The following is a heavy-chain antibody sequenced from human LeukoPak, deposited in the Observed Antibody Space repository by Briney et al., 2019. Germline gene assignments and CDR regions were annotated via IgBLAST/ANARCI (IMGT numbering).Heavy chain of an antibody. CDR2: INHSGST. J-gene: IGHJ6*02. Sequence: SETLSLTCAVYGGSFSGYYWSWIRQPPGKGLEWIGEINHSGSTNYNPSLKSRVTISVDTSKNQFSLKLSSVTAADTAVYYCARVRTRFSGIYYYYGMDVWGQGTTVTVSS. D-gene: IGHD3-10*01. CDR3: ARVRTRFSGIYYYYGMDV. V-gene: IGHV4-34*01. CDR1: GGSFSGYY.